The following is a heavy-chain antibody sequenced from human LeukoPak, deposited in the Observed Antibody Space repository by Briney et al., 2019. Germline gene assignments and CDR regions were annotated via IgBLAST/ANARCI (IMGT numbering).Heavy chain of an antibody. D-gene: IGHD2-21*02. Sequence: PGRSLRLSCAASGFTFDDYAMDWVRQAPGKGLEWVAVISYDGSNKYYADSVKGRFTISRDNSKNTLYLQMNSLRAEDTAVYYCARLNCGGDCYPQGYYYYGMDVWGQGATVTVSS. V-gene: IGHV3-30-3*01. J-gene: IGHJ6*02. CDR3: ARLNCGGDCYPQGYYYYGMDV. CDR2: ISYDGSNK. CDR1: GFTFDDYA.